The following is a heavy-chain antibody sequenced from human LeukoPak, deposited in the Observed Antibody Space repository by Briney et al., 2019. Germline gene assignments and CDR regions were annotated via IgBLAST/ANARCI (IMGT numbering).Heavy chain of an antibody. CDR2: IYTSGST. Sequence: SETLSLTCTVSGGSISSYYWSWIRQPAGKGLEWIGRIYTSGSTNYNPSLKSRVTMSVDTSKNQFSLKLSSVTAADTAVYHCARDPAKFGAFDIWGQGTMVTVSS. D-gene: IGHD3-10*01. V-gene: IGHV4-4*07. J-gene: IGHJ3*02. CDR3: ARDPAKFGAFDI. CDR1: GGSISSYY.